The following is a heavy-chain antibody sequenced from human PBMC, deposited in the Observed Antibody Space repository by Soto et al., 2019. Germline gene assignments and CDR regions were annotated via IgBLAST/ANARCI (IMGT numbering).Heavy chain of an antibody. Sequence: LRLSCAASGFTFSSYWMSWVRQAPGKGLEWVANIKQDGSEKYYVDSVKGRFTISRDKAKNSLYLQMNSLRAEDTAVYYCARDQWEQQLVLYYYYGMDVWGQGTTVTVSS. J-gene: IGHJ6*02. CDR1: GFTFSSYW. CDR3: ARDQWEQQLVLYYYYGMDV. D-gene: IGHD6-13*01. V-gene: IGHV3-7*01. CDR2: IKQDGSEK.